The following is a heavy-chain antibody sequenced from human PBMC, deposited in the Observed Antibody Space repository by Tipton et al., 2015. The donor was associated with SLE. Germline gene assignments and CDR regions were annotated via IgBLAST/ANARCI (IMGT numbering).Heavy chain of an antibody. J-gene: IGHJ4*02. CDR1: GFVFSSYG. D-gene: IGHD2-2*01. V-gene: IGHV3-30*02. CDR3: AKGSAAVRPYYFDY. CDR2: IGYDGRKI. Sequence: SLRLSCAASGFVFSSYGMHWVRQAPGKGLGWMAFIGYDGRKINFADSVKGRFTISRDNSKNTLHLQMNSLGGEDTAMYYCAKGSAAVRPYYFDYWGQGALVTVSS.